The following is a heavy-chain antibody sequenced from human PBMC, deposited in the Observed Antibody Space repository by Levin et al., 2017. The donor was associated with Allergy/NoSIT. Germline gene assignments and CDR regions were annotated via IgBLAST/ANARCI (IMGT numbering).Heavy chain of an antibody. Sequence: GGSLRLSCAASGFTFSNYWMHWVRQDPGEGLVWVSRINSDGSSTSYADSVRGRFTISRDNAKNTLYLQLNSLRAEDTAVYYCARGGFYSTSSLDYWGQGTLVTVSS. V-gene: IGHV3-74*01. J-gene: IGHJ4*02. CDR2: INSDGSST. CDR3: ARGGFYSTSSLDY. D-gene: IGHD6-6*01. CDR1: GFTFSNYW.